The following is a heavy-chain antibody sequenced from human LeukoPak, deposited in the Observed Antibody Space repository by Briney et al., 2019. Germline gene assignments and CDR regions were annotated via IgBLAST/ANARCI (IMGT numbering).Heavy chain of an antibody. J-gene: IGHJ4*01. D-gene: IGHD3-10*01. CDR2: ISSSSSYI. CDR1: GFTFSGYS. V-gene: IGHV3-21*01. Sequence: GGSLRLSCAASGFTFSGYSMNWVRRAPGKGLEWVSSISSSSSYIYYADSVKGRFTISRDNAKNSLYLQMNSLRAEDTAVYYCARASWFGELLPDYWDHGTLVTVSS. CDR3: ARASWFGELLPDY.